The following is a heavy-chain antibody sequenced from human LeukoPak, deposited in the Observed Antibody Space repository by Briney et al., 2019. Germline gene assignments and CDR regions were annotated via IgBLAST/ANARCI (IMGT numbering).Heavy chain of an antibody. CDR3: ARLGSNDAFDI. CDR2: IIPIFGTA. Sequence: ASVKVSCKASGYTFTSYGISWVRQAPGQGLEWMGRIIPIFGTANYAQKFQGRVTITTDESTSTAYMELSSLRSEDTAVYYCARLGSNDAFDIWGQGTMVTVSS. V-gene: IGHV1-69*05. CDR1: GYTFTSYG. J-gene: IGHJ3*02. D-gene: IGHD2-15*01.